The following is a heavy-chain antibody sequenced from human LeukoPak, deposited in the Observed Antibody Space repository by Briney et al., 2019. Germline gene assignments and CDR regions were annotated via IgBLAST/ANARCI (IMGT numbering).Heavy chain of an antibody. V-gene: IGHV1-69*01. CDR1: GGTFSSYA. Sequence: GASVKVSCKASGGTFSSYAISWVRQAPGQGLEWMGGLIPIFGTANYAQKFQGRVTITADESTSTAYMELSSLRSEDTAVYYCARTVVYSSSSPYYYGMDVWAKGPRSPSP. J-gene: IGHJ6*02. CDR3: ARTVVYSSSSPYYYGMDV. D-gene: IGHD6-6*01. CDR2: LIPIFGTA.